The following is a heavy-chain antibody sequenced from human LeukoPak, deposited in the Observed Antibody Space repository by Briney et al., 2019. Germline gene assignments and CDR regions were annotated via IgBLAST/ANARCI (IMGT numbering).Heavy chain of an antibody. CDR3: ARGFYDSSGHWQFDY. Sequence: PSETLSLTCTVSGGSISNYYCSWIRHSPGKGPEWIGYIYYSGSSNYNPSLESRVTISVDTSKNQFSLQLRSVTAADTAVYYCARGFYDSSGHWQFDYWGQGALVTVSS. D-gene: IGHD3-22*01. CDR1: GGSISNYY. V-gene: IGHV4-59*08. J-gene: IGHJ4*02. CDR2: IYYSGSS.